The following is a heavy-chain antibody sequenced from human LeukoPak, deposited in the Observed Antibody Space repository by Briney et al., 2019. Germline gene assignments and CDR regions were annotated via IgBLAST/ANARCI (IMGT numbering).Heavy chain of an antibody. CDR1: GYTFTGYY. CDR3: ARLKYGGNPYFDY. D-gene: IGHD4-23*01. J-gene: IGHJ4*02. V-gene: IGHV1-2*02. Sequence: GASVKVSCKASGYTFTGYYMHWVRQAPGQGLEWMGWINPNSGGTNYAQKFQGRVTMTRDTSISTAYMELSRLRSDDTAVYYCARLKYGGNPYFDYWGQGTLVTVSP. CDR2: INPNSGGT.